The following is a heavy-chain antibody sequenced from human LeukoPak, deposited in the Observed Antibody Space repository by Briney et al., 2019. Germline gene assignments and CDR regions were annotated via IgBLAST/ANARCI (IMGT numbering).Heavy chain of an antibody. CDR3: ARERGSSAYDQYLDY. D-gene: IGHD5-12*01. CDR2: IHSNGGTI. Sequence: HPGGSLRLSCAASGFSFGSFEMNWVRRAPGKGLEWVSYIHSNGGTIYYAHSVKGRFSISRDNSKSSLFLQMNSLRAEDTAVYYCARERGSSAYDQYLDYGAQETLVTVSS. V-gene: IGHV3-48*03. J-gene: IGHJ4*02. CDR1: GFSFGSFE.